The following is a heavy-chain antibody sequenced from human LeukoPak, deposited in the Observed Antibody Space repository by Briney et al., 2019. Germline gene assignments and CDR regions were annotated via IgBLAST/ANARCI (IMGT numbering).Heavy chain of an antibody. CDR1: GYTFTGYY. V-gene: IGHV1-2*02. Sequence: GASVKVSCKASGYTFTGYYMHWVRQAPGQGLEWMGWINPNSGGTNYAQKFQGRVTMTRDTSTSTAYMDLRSLRSDDTAVYYCARFLPQKWELPRNWFDPWGQGTLVTVSS. J-gene: IGHJ5*02. D-gene: IGHD1-26*01. CDR2: INPNSGGT. CDR3: ARFLPQKWELPRNWFDP.